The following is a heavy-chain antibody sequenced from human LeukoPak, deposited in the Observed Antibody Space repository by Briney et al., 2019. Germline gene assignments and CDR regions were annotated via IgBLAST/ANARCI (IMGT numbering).Heavy chain of an antibody. V-gene: IGHV3-74*01. CDR2: INTDGSST. J-gene: IGHJ4*02. CDR3: ARGYSSSYRIDY. D-gene: IGHD6-6*01. CDR1: GFTLSNYW. Sequence: GGSLRLSCAASGFTLSNYWMHWVRQAPGKGLVWVSRINTDGSSTTYADSAKGRFTISRDNAKNTLYLQMNSLSAEDTAVYYCARGYSSSYRIDYWGQGTLVTVSS.